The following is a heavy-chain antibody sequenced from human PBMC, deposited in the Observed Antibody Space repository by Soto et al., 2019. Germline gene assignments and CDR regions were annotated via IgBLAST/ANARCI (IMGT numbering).Heavy chain of an antibody. D-gene: IGHD6-19*01. Sequence: QVQLVESGGGVAQPGRSLRLSCAASGFTFSSYGMHWVRQAPGKGLEWVATISDDGSNKYYADSVKGRFTISRDNSKNTVYLRMHSLRAEDTAVYYCGGGWYWADYWGQGTLVNVSS. J-gene: IGHJ4*02. V-gene: IGHV3-30*03. CDR2: ISDDGSNK. CDR3: GGGWYWADY. CDR1: GFTFSSYG.